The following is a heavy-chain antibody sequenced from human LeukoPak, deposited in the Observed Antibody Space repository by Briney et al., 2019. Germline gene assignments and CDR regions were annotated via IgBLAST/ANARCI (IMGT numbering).Heavy chain of an antibody. CDR2: ISSSSSYI. CDR1: GFTFSSYS. CDR3: ARDSEYSSPSSWFDP. J-gene: IGHJ5*02. D-gene: IGHD6-6*01. Sequence: PGGSLRLSCAASGFTFSSYSMNWVRQAPGKGLEWVSSISSSSSYIYYADSVKGRFTISRDNAKNSLYLQMNSLRAEDTAVYYCARDSEYSSPSSWFDPWGQGTLVTVSS. V-gene: IGHV3-21*01.